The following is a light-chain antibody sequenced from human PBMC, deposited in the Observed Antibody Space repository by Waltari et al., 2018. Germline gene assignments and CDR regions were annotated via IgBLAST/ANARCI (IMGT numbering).Light chain of an antibody. V-gene: IGLV2-8*01. Sequence: QSALTQPPSASGSPGPSAPIPCPGTSSPVGGYHHVSWYQHHPGKAPKLMIHEVTTRPSGVPDRFSGSKSGNTASLTVSGLQSEDEADYYCSSYAGSNTVVFGGGTKLTVL. CDR1: SSPVGGYHH. J-gene: IGLJ2*01. CDR3: SSYAGSNTVV. CDR2: EVT.